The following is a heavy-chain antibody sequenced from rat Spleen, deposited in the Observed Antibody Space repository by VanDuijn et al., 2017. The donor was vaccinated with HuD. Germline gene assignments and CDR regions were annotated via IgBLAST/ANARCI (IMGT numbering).Heavy chain of an antibody. D-gene: IGHD1-6*01. CDR2: IIYDGSRT. J-gene: IGHJ3*01. Sequence: EVQLVESGGGLVQPGRSLKLSCAASGFTFSDYNMAWVRQSPKKGLEWVSTIIYDGSRTFYRDSVKGRFTISRDNAKSTLYLQMDSLRSEDTATYYRATGPRILRLDWFVYWGQGTLVTVSS. CDR1: GFTFSDYN. CDR3: ATGPRILRLDWFVY. V-gene: IGHV5S10*01.